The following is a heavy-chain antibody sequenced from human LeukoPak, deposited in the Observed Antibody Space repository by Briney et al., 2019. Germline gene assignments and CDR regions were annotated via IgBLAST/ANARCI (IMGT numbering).Heavy chain of an antibody. J-gene: IGHJ5*02. CDR3: ARVEGYRSGGSCYLDP. D-gene: IGHD2-15*01. CDR2: IIPIFGIA. CDR1: GGTFSSYA. Sequence: SVKVSCKASGGTFSSYAISWVRQAPGQGLEWMGRIIPIFGIANYAQKFQGRVTITADKSTSTAYMELSSLRSEDTAVYYCARVEGYRSGGSCYLDPWGQGTLVTVSS. V-gene: IGHV1-69*04.